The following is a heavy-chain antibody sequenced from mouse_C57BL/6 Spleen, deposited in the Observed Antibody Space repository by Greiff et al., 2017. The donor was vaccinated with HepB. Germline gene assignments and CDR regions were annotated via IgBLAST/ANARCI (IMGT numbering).Heavy chain of an antibody. J-gene: IGHJ3*01. CDR3: ARGGYYMAWFAY. D-gene: IGHD2-3*01. V-gene: IGHV1-26*01. CDR2: INPNNGGT. Sequence: EVQLQQSGPELVKPGASVKISCKASGYTFTDYYMNWVKQSHGKSLEWIGDINPNNGGTSYNQKFKGKATLTVDKSSSTAYMELRSLTSEDSAVYYCARGGYYMAWFAYWGQGTLVTVSA. CDR1: GYTFTDYY.